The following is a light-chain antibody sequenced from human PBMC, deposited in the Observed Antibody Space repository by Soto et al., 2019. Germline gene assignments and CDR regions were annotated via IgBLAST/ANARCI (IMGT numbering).Light chain of an antibody. CDR2: KAS. CDR1: QTISSY. V-gene: IGKV1-5*03. Sequence: DIQMTQSASSVSASVGDRVTITCRASQTISSYLNWYQQKPGKAPKLLIYKASSLESGVPSRFSGSGSGTEFTLTISSLQPDDFATYYCQQYNSFWTFGQGTKVDIK. J-gene: IGKJ1*01. CDR3: QQYNSFWT.